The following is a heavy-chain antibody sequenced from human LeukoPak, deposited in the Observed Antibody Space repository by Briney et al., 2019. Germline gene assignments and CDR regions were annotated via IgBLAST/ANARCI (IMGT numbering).Heavy chain of an antibody. CDR1: GFTFSSYG. J-gene: IGHJ4*02. D-gene: IGHD1/OR15-1a*01. Sequence: GGSLRLSCAASGFTFSSYGMHWVRQAPGKGLEWVAFIRYDGSNKYYADSVKGRFTISRDNSKNTLYLQMNSLRAEDTAVYYCAQWKMHLRGTGFDYWGQGTLVTVSS. CDR2: IRYDGSNK. V-gene: IGHV3-30*02. CDR3: AQWKMHLRGTGFDY.